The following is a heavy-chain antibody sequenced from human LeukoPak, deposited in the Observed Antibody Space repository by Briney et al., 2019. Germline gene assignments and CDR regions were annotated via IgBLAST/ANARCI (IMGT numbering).Heavy chain of an antibody. D-gene: IGHD3-10*01. V-gene: IGHV4-34*01. J-gene: IGHJ4*02. Sequence: SETLSLTCAVYGGSFSGYYWSWIRQPPGKGLEWIGEINHSGSTNYNPSLKSRVTISVDTSKNQFSLKLSSVTAADTAVYYCARGPSGRWNPTRSSLNYYGAGSLRYWGQGTLVTVSS. CDR2: INHSGST. CDR3: ARGPSGRWNPTRSSLNYYGAGSLRY. CDR1: GGSFSGYY.